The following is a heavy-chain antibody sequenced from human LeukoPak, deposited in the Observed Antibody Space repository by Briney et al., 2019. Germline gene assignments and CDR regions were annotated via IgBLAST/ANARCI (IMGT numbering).Heavy chain of an antibody. V-gene: IGHV1-2*02. CDR3: AVTEAGGSGY. CDR2: INPNSGGT. Sequence: ASVKVSCKASGYTFTGYYMHWVRQAPGQGLEWMGWINPNSGGTDFAQKFQGRVSMTRDTSINTAYMELSRLRSDDTAVYYCAVTEAGGSGYWGQGTLVTVSS. J-gene: IGHJ4*02. D-gene: IGHD3-16*01. CDR1: GYTFTGYY.